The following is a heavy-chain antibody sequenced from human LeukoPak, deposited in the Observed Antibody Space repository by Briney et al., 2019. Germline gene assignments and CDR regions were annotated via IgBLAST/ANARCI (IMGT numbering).Heavy chain of an antibody. CDR1: GFTFSSYW. Sequence: PGGSLRLSCAASGFTFSSYWMSWVRQAPGKGLVGVANIKQQGSDKNYVDSVEGRFTISRHISKNRLYRQMNTLIGEDTAVFYCARDDTMVRGVRRDYYYYYYMDVWGKGTTVTVSS. V-gene: IGHV3-7*01. J-gene: IGHJ6*03. CDR3: ARDDTMVRGVRRDYYYYYYMDV. D-gene: IGHD3-10*01. CDR2: IKQQGSDK.